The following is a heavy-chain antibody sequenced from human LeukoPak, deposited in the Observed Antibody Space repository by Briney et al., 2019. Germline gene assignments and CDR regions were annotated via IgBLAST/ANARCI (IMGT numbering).Heavy chain of an antibody. D-gene: IGHD3-10*01. V-gene: IGHV4-4*07. J-gene: IGHJ3*02. Sequence: ETLSLTCTVSGGSISSYDWSWIRQPAGKGLEWIGRTYTSGSTNYNPSLKSRVTISLDTSRNQFSLKLNSVTAADTAVYYCAKSNGYGLVDIWGQGTMVTVSS. CDR3: AKSNGYGLVDI. CDR1: GGSISSYD. CDR2: TYTSGST.